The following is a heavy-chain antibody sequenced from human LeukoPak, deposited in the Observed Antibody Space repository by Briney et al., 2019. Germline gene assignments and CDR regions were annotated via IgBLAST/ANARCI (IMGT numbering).Heavy chain of an antibody. J-gene: IGHJ4*02. D-gene: IGHD5-24*01. CDR3: ARVLHGHKLDY. V-gene: IGHV4-34*01. CDR1: GGSFSGYY. Sequence: SETLSLTCAVYGGSFSGYYWSWIRQPPGKGLEWIGEINHSGSTNYNPSLKSRVTISVDTSKNQFSLKLSSVTAADTAVYYCARVLHGHKLDYWGQGTLVTVSS. CDR2: INHSGST.